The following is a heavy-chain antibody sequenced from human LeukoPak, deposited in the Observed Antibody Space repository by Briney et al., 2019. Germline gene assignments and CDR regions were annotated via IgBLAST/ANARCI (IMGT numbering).Heavy chain of an antibody. CDR3: ARELWFVNAPGSWLDP. Sequence: SETLSLTCAVSGDSLSSGDYSWSWIRQPSGRGLEWIGYIFHTGNSYNNPSLKSRVTISVDRSKNQFSLRLTSVTAADTAVYYCARELWFVNAPGSWLDPWGQGILVTVSS. D-gene: IGHD3-10*01. V-gene: IGHV4-30-2*01. CDR2: IFHTGNS. J-gene: IGHJ5*02. CDR1: GDSLSSGDYS.